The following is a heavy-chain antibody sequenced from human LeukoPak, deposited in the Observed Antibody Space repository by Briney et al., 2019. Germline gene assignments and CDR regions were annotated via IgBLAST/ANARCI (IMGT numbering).Heavy chain of an antibody. CDR2: IKQDGSEK. Sequence: GGSLRLSCAASGFTFSSFWMSWVRQAPGKGLEWVANIKQDGSEKYYVDSVKGRFTISRDNAKNSLYLQMNSLRTEDTALYYCAKDAYDFWTHKTFDYWGQGTLVTVSS. CDR1: GFTFSSFW. V-gene: IGHV3-7*03. CDR3: AKDAYDFWTHKTFDY. D-gene: IGHD3-3*01. J-gene: IGHJ4*02.